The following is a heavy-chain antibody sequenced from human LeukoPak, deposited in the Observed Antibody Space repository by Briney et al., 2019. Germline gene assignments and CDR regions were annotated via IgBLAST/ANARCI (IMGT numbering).Heavy chain of an antibody. CDR1: GGSISSYY. J-gene: IGHJ4*02. Sequence: SETLSLTCTVSGGSISSYYWTWIRQAPGKGLECIGYNYNSGRTNYNPSHKSRVTISVDTSKNQFSLKLSSVTAADTAVYYCARGCYYDSSGNYRYFDNWGQGTLVTVSS. V-gene: IGHV4-59*01. CDR3: ARGCYYDSSGNYRYFDN. CDR2: NYNSGRT. D-gene: IGHD3-22*01.